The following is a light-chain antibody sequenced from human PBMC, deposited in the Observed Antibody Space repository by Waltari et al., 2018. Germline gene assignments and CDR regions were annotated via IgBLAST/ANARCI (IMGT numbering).Light chain of an antibody. CDR1: QSISSY. CDR3: QQSYSTLYT. CDR2: AAS. Sequence: DIQMTQSPSSLSASVGDRVTITCRASQSISSYLNWYQQKPGKDPKLLVYAASSLQSGGPSRFSGSGSGTDFTLTISRLQPEDFATYYCQQSYSTLYTFGQGTKLEIK. J-gene: IGKJ2*01. V-gene: IGKV1-39*01.